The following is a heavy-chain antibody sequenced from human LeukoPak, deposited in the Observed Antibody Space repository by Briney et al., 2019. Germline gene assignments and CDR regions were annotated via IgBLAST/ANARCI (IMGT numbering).Heavy chain of an antibody. CDR3: ARGYYYGSGSYWGFDY. CDR2: IGTAGDT. V-gene: IGHV3-13*04. Sequence: PGGSLRLSCAASGFTFSSYDRHWVRQATGKGLEWVSAIGTAGDTHYPGSVKGRFNISRENAKNSLYLQMSSLRAGDTAVYYCARGYYYGSGSYWGFDYWGQGTLVTVSS. CDR1: GFTFSSYD. D-gene: IGHD3-10*01. J-gene: IGHJ4*02.